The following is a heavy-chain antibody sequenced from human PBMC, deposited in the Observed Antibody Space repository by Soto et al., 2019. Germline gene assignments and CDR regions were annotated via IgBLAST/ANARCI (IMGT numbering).Heavy chain of an antibody. Sequence: QITLKESGPTLVKPTQTLTLTCTFSGLSLSTSGVGVGWIRQPPGKALEWLALVYWDDEKRYSPSLKSSLTITKDTSKSQVVLTTTNMDPVDTATYYCAHRPNCWSTSCFYFDYWGQGILVTVSS. D-gene: IGHD2-2*01. CDR2: VYWDDEK. CDR3: AHRPNCWSTSCFYFDY. V-gene: IGHV2-5*02. CDR1: GLSLSTSGVG. J-gene: IGHJ4*02.